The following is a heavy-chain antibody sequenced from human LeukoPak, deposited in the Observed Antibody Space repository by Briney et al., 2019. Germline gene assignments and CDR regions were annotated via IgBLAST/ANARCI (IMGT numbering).Heavy chain of an antibody. Sequence: SVKVSCKASGGTFSSYAISWVRQAPGQGLEWMGGIIPIFGTANYAQKFQGRVTITADESTSTAYMELSSLRSEDTAVYYCARGFAYYDFWSGPEPYYYYMDVWGKGATVTVSS. CDR2: IIPIFGTA. CDR3: ARGFAYYDFWSGPEPYYYYMDV. J-gene: IGHJ6*03. D-gene: IGHD3-3*01. CDR1: GGTFSSYA. V-gene: IGHV1-69*13.